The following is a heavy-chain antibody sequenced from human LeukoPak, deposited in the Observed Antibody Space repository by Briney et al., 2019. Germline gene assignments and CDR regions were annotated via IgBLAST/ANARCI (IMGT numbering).Heavy chain of an antibody. CDR1: GFTFSAYS. CDR2: ISTSGNTR. CDR3: ARELSGTTSYYFDY. J-gene: IGHJ4*02. D-gene: IGHD1-7*01. Sequence: GGSLRLSCAASGFTFSAYSMNWVRQAPGKGLEWVSYISTSGNTRYYADSVKGRFTISRDNAKNSLYLQMNSLRVEDTAVYYCARELSGTTSYYFDYWGQGTLVTVSS. V-gene: IGHV3-48*04.